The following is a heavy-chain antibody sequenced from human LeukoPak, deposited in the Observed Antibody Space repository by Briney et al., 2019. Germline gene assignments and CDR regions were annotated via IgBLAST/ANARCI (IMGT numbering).Heavy chain of an antibody. D-gene: IGHD4-4*01. J-gene: IGHJ4*02. Sequence: SETLSLTCTVSGASIGSGGFYWTWIRQHAGKGLEWIGYIYYTGSAEYNPSLKSRVTSSVDPSRSHFSLNLTSVTAADTAVYYCARGLTTAIPGYFDYWGQGTLVTVSS. CDR2: IYYTGSA. CDR3: ARGLTTAIPGYFDY. CDR1: GASIGSGGFY. V-gene: IGHV4-31*03.